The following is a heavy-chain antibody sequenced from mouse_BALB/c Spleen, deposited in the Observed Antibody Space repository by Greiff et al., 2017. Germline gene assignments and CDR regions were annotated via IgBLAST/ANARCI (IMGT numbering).Heavy chain of an antibody. V-gene: IGHV14-3*02. CDR3: ARVGNYVMDY. CDR2: IDPANGNT. D-gene: IGHD1-1*01. Sequence: EVKLVESGAELVKPGASVKLSCTASGFNIKDTYMHWVKQRPEQGLEWIGRIDPANGNTKYDPKFQGKATITADTSSNTAYLQLSSLTSEDTAVYYCARVGNYVMDYWGQGTSVTVSS. J-gene: IGHJ4*01. CDR1: GFNIKDTY.